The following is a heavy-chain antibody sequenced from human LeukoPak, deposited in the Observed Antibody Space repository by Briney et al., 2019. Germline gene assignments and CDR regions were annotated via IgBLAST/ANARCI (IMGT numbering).Heavy chain of an antibody. CDR2: IYYSGST. J-gene: IGHJ4*02. CDR1: GGSISSYY. Sequence: SETLSLTCTVSGGSISSYYWSWIRQPPGKGLEWIGYIYYSGSTNYNHSLKRRVTISVDTSKNQFSLKLSSVTAADTAVYYCARGSGNYDILTGPWDYWGQGTLVTVSS. D-gene: IGHD3-9*01. V-gene: IGHV4-59*01. CDR3: ARGSGNYDILTGPWDY.